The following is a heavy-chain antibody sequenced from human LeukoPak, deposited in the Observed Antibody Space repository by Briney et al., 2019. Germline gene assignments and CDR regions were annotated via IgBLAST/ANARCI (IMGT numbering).Heavy chain of an antibody. CDR1: GGSISSYY. Sequence: SETLSLTCTVSGGSISSYYWSWIQQPAGKGLEWIGRIYTSGSNYNPSPKSRVTMSVDTSKNQFSLKLSSVTAADTAVYYCARSDYGVSIGFDPWGQGTLVTVSS. D-gene: IGHD4-17*01. J-gene: IGHJ5*02. CDR2: IYTSGS. CDR3: ARSDYGVSIGFDP. V-gene: IGHV4-4*07.